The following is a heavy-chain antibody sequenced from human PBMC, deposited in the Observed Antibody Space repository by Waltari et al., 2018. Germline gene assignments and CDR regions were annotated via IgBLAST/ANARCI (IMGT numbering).Heavy chain of an antibody. CDR2: INSDGSTT. J-gene: IGHJ3*02. CDR1: GFTFSSYW. D-gene: IGHD3-3*01. Sequence: EVQLVESGGGLVQPGGSLRLSCAASGFTFSSYWMYWVRQTPGTGLVWVSRINSDGSTTTFPDSVKGRFTSSRDNAKNTLYLQMNSLRAEDTAVYYCTRRTGSGFDIWGQGTMVTVSS. V-gene: IGHV3-74*01. CDR3: TRRTGSGFDI.